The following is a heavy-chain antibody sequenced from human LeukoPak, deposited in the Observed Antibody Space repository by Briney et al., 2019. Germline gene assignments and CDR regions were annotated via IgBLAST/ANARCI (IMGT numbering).Heavy chain of an antibody. CDR1: GGSISSYY. V-gene: IGHV4-59*01. CDR2: IYYSGST. D-gene: IGHD6-13*01. CDR3: ARDQGIAAAGYYYYYMDV. J-gene: IGHJ6*03. Sequence: SETLSLTCTVSGGSISSYYWSWIRQPPGKGLEWIGYIYYSGSTNYNPSLKSRVTISVDTSKDQFSLKLSSVTVADTAVYYCARDQGIAAAGYYYYYMDVWGKGTTVTVSS.